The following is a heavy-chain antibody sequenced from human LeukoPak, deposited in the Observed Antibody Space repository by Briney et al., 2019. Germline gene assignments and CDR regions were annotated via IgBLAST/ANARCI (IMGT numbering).Heavy chain of an antibody. CDR2: IIPIFGTA. D-gene: IGHD6-6*01. CDR1: GGTFSSYA. CDR3: ATSPGQQLVSIAPFDY. J-gene: IGHJ4*02. Sequence: ASVTVSCKASGGTFSSYAISWVRQAPGQGLEWMGGIIPIFGTANYAQKFQGRVTITTDESTSTAYMELSSLRSEDTAVYYCATSPGQQLVSIAPFDYWGQGTLVTVSS. V-gene: IGHV1-69*05.